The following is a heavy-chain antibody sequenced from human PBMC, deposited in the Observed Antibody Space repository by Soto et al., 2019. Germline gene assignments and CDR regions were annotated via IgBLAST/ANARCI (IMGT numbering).Heavy chain of an antibody. CDR2: IIPILGIA. J-gene: IGHJ4*02. Sequence: QVQLVQSGAEVKKPGSSVKVSCKASGGTCSSYTISWVRQAPGQGLEWMGRIIPILGIANYAQKFHGRVTITADKSTSTAYMYLSSLRSEDTAVYYFEMEYCRSTSCYRDSWGQGTLVTVSS. D-gene: IGHD2-2*02. CDR1: GGTCSSYT. CDR3: EMEYCRSTSCYRDS. V-gene: IGHV1-69*02.